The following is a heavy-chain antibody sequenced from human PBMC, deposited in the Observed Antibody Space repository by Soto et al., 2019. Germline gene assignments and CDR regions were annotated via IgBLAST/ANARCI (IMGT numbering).Heavy chain of an antibody. CDR2: IYWDDDR. CDR1: GFSLSTGGMA. D-gene: IGHD2-21*02. CDR3: VHSRCGGDCLRSYSSHSYYGVDV. V-gene: IGHV2-5*02. Sequence: QITLKESGPSLVKPTQTLTLTCTFSGFSLSTGGMAVGWIRQPPGKALDWLALIYWDDDRRYRPSLRSRLTVTKDNFNNQVVLTMTNMAPVDTATSDYVHSRCGGDCLRSYSSHSYYGVDVWGQGTTVTASS. J-gene: IGHJ6*02.